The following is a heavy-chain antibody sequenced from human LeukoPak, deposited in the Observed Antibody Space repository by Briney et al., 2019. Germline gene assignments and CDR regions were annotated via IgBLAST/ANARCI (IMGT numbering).Heavy chain of an antibody. CDR2: MNPSSGNT. CDR3: ARGPVEAVFGVSTED. CDR1: GYTFTSYD. J-gene: IGHJ6*02. Sequence: ASVKVSCKASGYTFTSYDINWVRQATGQGLEWMGWMNPSSGNTGYAQKFQGRVSLTRDTSISTAYMELSSLRSEDTAVYYCARGPVEAVFGVSTEDWGQGTTVTVSS. D-gene: IGHD3-10*02. V-gene: IGHV1-8*01.